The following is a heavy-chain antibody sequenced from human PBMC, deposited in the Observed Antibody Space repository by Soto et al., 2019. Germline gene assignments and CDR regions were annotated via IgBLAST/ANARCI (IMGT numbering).Heavy chain of an antibody. CDR2: IRNRAYSYAT. D-gene: IGHD3-22*01. CDR1: GFVFSDSS. V-gene: IGHV3-73*01. Sequence: GESLKISCAASGFVFSDSSIHWVRQASGKGLEWVGRIRNRAYSYATAYATSVKDRFTISRDDSKNTAYLHMNSLKMEDTAVYYCTYPEYFYDSSGSHSNDYWGQGTLVTVSS. J-gene: IGHJ4*02. CDR3: TYPEYFYDSSGSHSNDY.